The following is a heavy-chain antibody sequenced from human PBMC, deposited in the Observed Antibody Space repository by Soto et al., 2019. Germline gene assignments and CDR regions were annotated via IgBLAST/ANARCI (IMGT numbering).Heavy chain of an antibody. Sequence: GASVKVSCKASGGTFSSYASSWVRQAPGQGLEWMGGIIPIFGTANYAQKFQGRVTITADESTSTAYMELSSLRSEDTAVYYCARGVYVATIHGGMDVWGQGTTVTVSS. J-gene: IGHJ6*02. CDR2: IIPIFGTA. D-gene: IGHD5-12*01. V-gene: IGHV1-69*13. CDR3: ARGVYVATIHGGMDV. CDR1: GGTFSSYA.